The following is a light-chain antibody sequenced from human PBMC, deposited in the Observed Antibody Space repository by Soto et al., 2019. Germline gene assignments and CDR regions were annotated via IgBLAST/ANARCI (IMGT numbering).Light chain of an antibody. CDR1: SSNIGAGYD. J-gene: IGLJ1*01. CDR3: QSYDTGLRGYV. Sequence: QSVLTQPPSLSGAPGQRVTFSCTGSSSNIGAGYDVHWYQHLPGTAPKLLIYGNNNRPSGVPDRFSGSKSGTSASLAITGLQPEDEADYYCQSYDTGLRGYVFGTGTKVTVL. CDR2: GNN. V-gene: IGLV1-40*01.